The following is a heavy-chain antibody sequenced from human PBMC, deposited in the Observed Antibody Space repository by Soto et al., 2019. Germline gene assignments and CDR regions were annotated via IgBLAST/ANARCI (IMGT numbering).Heavy chain of an antibody. Sequence: PSETLSLPCAVSGYSISSSNWWGLIRQPPGKGLEWIGYIYYSGTTYYNPSLKSRVTMSVDTSKNQFSLKLTSVTAVDTAVYYCARREIQGPIDYWGQGTLVTVSS. J-gene: IGHJ4*02. V-gene: IGHV4-28*01. CDR2: IYYSGTT. CDR3: ARREIQGPIDY. CDR1: GYSISSSNW. D-gene: IGHD1-26*01.